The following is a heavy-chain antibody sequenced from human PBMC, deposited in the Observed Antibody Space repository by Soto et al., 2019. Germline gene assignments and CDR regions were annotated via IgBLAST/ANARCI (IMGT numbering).Heavy chain of an antibody. CDR1: GGSINNNYYY. Sequence: QLQLQESDPGLVKPSETLSLTCSVSGGSINNNYYYWGWVRQPPGKGLEWIGSVSFTGPTYYSPPLKRSVTXSXAXXRNKLSLKLTSVTAAATAVYYCASKILDVPAYFDYWGQGTLVTVSS. D-gene: IGHD1-1*01. CDR3: ASKILDVPAYFDY. CDR2: VSFTGPT. J-gene: IGHJ4*02. V-gene: IGHV4-39*01.